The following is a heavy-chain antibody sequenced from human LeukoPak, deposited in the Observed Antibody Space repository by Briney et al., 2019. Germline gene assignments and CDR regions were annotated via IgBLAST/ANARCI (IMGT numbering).Heavy chain of an antibody. CDR3: ARTSTVTTAFDI. D-gene: IGHD4-11*01. CDR2: IYTGGSP. CDR1: GGFISSGGYY. Sequence: SETLSLTCSVSGGFISSGGYYWSWLRQPAGKGLEWIGRIYTGGSPNYNPSLKSRVTMSVDTSKNQFSLKLTSVTAADTAVYYCARTSTVTTAFDIWGQGTLVTVSS. V-gene: IGHV4-61*02. J-gene: IGHJ5*02.